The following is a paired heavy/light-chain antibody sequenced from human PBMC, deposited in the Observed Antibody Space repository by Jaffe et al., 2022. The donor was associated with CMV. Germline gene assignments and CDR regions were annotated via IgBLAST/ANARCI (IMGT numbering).Heavy chain of an antibody. J-gene: IGHJ4*02. CDR3: AHRHLSTFDS. V-gene: IGHV2-5*01. Sequence: QITLRESGPTLVKPTQTLTLTCTFSGFSLNTGGVAVGWIRQPPGKALEWLALIYGNDDKRYSPSLQSRLTITKDTSKNQVVLTMTNLDPLDIATYYCAHRHLSTFDSWGQGTLVTVSS. CDR1: GFSLNTGGVA. CDR2: IYGNDDK.
Light chain of an antibody. CDR2: LGS. CDR3: MQGLQTPFT. CDR1: QSLLQSNGYNY. Sequence: DIVMTQSPLSLPVTPGEPASISCRSSQSLLQSNGYNYLDWYLQKPGKSPQLLIYLGSNRASGVPDRFSGSGSGTDFTLKISRVEAEDVGVYYCMQGLQTPFTFGPGTKVDIK. V-gene: IGKV2-28*01. J-gene: IGKJ3*01.